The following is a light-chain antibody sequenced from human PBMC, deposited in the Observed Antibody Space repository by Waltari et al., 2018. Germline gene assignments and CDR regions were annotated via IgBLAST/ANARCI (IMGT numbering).Light chain of an antibody. CDR2: DAS. Sequence: EIVLTQSPATLSLSPGERATVSCRASQSVGRHLAWYQQKPGKAPRLLIYDASDRAAHTPARFSGSGSGTDFTLTISSLEPEDFVVYYCQQRSTWPSVTFGGGTKVEIK. J-gene: IGKJ4*01. CDR1: QSVGRH. V-gene: IGKV3-11*01. CDR3: QQRSTWPSVT.